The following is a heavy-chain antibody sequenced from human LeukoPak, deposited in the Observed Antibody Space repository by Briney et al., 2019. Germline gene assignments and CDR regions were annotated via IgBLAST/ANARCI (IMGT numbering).Heavy chain of an antibody. Sequence: ASVKVSCKASGGTFSSYAISWVRQAPGQGLEWMGGIIPIFGTANYAQKFQGRVTITADKSTSTAYMELSSLRSEDAAVYYCAENTIFGVDDAFDIWGQGTMVTVSS. D-gene: IGHD3-3*01. CDR2: IIPIFGTA. CDR3: AENTIFGVDDAFDI. J-gene: IGHJ3*02. V-gene: IGHV1-69*06. CDR1: GGTFSSYA.